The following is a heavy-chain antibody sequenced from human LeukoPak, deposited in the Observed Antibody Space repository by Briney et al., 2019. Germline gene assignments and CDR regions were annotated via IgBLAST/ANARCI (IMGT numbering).Heavy chain of an antibody. V-gene: IGHV4-38-2*02. CDR3: AREDKVAGTPTVDY. Sequence: SETLSLTCTVSGYSISSGYYWGWIRQPPGKGLEWIGSIYHSGSTYYNPSLKSRVTISVDTSKNQFSLKLSSVTAADTAVYYCAREDKVAGTPTVDYWGQGTLVTVSS. J-gene: IGHJ4*02. CDR2: IYHSGST. D-gene: IGHD6-19*01. CDR1: GYSISSGYY.